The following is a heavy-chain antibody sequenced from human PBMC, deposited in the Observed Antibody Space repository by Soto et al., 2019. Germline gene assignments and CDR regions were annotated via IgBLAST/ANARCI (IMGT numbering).Heavy chain of an antibody. Sequence: QVHLVQSGAEVKKPGASVKVSCKGSGYAFTTYGITWVRQAPGQGLEWMGWISAHNGNTNYAQKLQGRVTVTRDASTSTAYMELRSLRSDDTAVYYCARGRYGDYWGQGALVTVSS. J-gene: IGHJ4*02. CDR2: ISAHNGNT. V-gene: IGHV1-18*01. CDR1: GYAFTTYG. CDR3: ARGRYGDY. D-gene: IGHD1-1*01.